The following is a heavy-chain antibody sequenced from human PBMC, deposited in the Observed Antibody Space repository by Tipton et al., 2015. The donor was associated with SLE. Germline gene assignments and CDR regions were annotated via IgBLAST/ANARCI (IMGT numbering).Heavy chain of an antibody. D-gene: IGHD1-26*01. CDR1: GFSFDDYA. CDR2: ISWNSGRI. CDR3: AKAPRTGSHDYYYGMDV. V-gene: IGHV3-9*01. Sequence: SLRLSCAASGFSFDDYAMQWVRQAPGKGLEWVSGISWNSGRIGYADSVKGRFTISRDNAKKSLYLQMNSLRAEDTAFYYCAKAPRTGSHDYYYGMDVWGQGTTVIVSS. J-gene: IGHJ6*02.